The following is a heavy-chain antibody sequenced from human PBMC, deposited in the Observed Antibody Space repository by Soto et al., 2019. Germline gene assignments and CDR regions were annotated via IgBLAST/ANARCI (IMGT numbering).Heavy chain of an antibody. CDR1: GFTFSSYG. D-gene: IGHD5-12*01. J-gene: IGHJ3*02. Sequence: QVQLVESGGGVVQPGRSLRLSCAASGFTFSSYGMNWVRQAPGKGLEWVAVISYDGSNKYYADSVKGRFTISRDNSKNTLYLQMNSLRAEDTAVYYCARNPASGYDSDVFDIWGQGTMVTVSS. V-gene: IGHV3-30*03. CDR2: ISYDGSNK. CDR3: ARNPASGYDSDVFDI.